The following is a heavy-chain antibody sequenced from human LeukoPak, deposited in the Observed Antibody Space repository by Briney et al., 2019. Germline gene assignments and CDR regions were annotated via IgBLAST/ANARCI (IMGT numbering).Heavy chain of an antibody. CDR2: INHSGST. J-gene: IGHJ4*02. V-gene: IGHV4-39*07. D-gene: IGHD6-19*01. CDR1: GGSISSSSYY. CDR3: ARRCSSGWYYPCNFDY. Sequence: PSETLSLTCTVSGGSISSSSYYWSWIRQPPGKGLEWIGEINHSGSTNYNPSLKSRVTISVDTSKNQFSLKLSSVTAADTAVYYCARRCSSGWYYPCNFDYWGQGTLVTVSS.